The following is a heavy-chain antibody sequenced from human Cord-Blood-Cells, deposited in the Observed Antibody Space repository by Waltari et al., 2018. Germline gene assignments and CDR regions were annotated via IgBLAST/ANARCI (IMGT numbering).Heavy chain of an antibody. V-gene: IGHV3-30*02. CDR2: IRADGSNI. CDR3: ATYSASRGFNY. CDR1: GFTFSTSG. J-gene: IGHJ4*02. D-gene: IGHD6-13*01. Sequence: QVQLVESGGGVVQPGESLRLSCAASGFTFSTSGLHWVRQAPGKGLGWVAYIRADGSNINYADSVKGRVTISRDKSKNTLYLQMNSLRAEDTAVYYCATYSASRGFNYWGQGTLVTVSS.